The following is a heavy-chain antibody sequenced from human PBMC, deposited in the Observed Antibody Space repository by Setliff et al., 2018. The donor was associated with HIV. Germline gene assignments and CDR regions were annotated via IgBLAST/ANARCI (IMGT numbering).Heavy chain of an antibody. J-gene: IGHJ5*02. V-gene: IGHV4-4*07. CDR2: IYTSGTT. Sequence: SETLSLTCTVSGDSISSYYWSWIRQTAGKGLEWIGRIYTSGTTNYNPSLKRRVTMSVDTSKNQFSLKLSSVTAADTAVYYCARDRSNYGSGSSAYNWFDPWGLGTLVTVSS. CDR3: ARDRSNYGSGSSAYNWFDP. CDR1: GDSISSYY. D-gene: IGHD3-10*01.